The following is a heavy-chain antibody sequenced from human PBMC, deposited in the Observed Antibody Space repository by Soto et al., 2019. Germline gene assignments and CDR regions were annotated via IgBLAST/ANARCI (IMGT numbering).Heavy chain of an antibody. Sequence: GASVKVSCKASGGTFSSYAISWVRQAPGQGLEWMGGIIPIFGTANYAQKFQGRVTITADESTSTAYMELSSLRSEDTAVYYCARGPAGAYYYYGMDVWGQGTTVTVSS. CDR2: IIPIFGTA. CDR3: ARGPAGAYYYYGMDV. CDR1: GGTFSSYA. V-gene: IGHV1-69*13. J-gene: IGHJ6*02. D-gene: IGHD2-2*01.